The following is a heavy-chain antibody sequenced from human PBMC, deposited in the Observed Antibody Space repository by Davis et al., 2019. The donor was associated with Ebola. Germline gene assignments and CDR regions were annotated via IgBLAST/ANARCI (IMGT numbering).Heavy chain of an antibody. CDR2: IYPGDSDT. V-gene: IGHV5-51*01. Sequence: ESLKISCKGSGYNFATYWIGWVRQMPGKGLEWMGIIYPGDSDTRYSPSFQGQVTISADKSISTAYLQWSSLKASDTAMYYCARRGYSYGLDDYWGQGTLVTASS. CDR3: ARRGYSYGLDDY. J-gene: IGHJ4*02. CDR1: GYNFATYW. D-gene: IGHD5-18*01.